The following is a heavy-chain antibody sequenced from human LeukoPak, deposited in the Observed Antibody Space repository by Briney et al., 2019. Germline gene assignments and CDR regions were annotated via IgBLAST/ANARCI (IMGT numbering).Heavy chain of an antibody. CDR2: IYYSGST. CDR1: GGSISSYY. D-gene: IGHD4-17*01. Sequence: GTLSLTCTVSGGSISSYYWSWIRQPPGKGLEWIGYIYYSGSTNYNPSLKSRVTISVDTSKNQFSLKLSSVTAADTAVYYCARYGDYLDYYYMDVWGKGTTVTVSS. CDR3: ARYGDYLDYYYMDV. J-gene: IGHJ6*03. V-gene: IGHV4-59*01.